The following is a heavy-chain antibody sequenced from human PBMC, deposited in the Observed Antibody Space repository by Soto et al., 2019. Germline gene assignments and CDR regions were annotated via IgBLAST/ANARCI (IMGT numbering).Heavy chain of an antibody. V-gene: IGHV3-11*01. D-gene: IGHD3-16*01. Sequence: QVHLEESGGGLVKPGGSLRLSCTASGFIFSDYYMSWIRQAPGKGLEWVSDISNSGRITHHADSVEGRFTISRDKAKDSHCLQINSPRPEEAAIYYCARAQGGGALTLEYWGQGTLVNVSS. CDR1: GFIFSDYY. CDR3: ARAQGGGALTLEY. J-gene: IGHJ4*02. CDR2: ISNSGRIT.